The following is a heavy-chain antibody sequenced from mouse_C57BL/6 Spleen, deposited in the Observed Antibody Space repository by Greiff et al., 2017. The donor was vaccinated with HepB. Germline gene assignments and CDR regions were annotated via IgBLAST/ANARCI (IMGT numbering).Heavy chain of an antibody. Sequence: VQLQQSGAELVKPGASVKLSCKASGYTFTSYWMHWVKQRPGQGLEWIGMIHPNSGSTNYNEKFKSKATLTVDKSSSTAYMQLSSLTSEDSAVYYCARRGKEAMDYWGQGTSVTVSS. CDR3: ARRGKEAMDY. CDR2: IHPNSGST. CDR1: GYTFTSYW. V-gene: IGHV1-64*01. J-gene: IGHJ4*01.